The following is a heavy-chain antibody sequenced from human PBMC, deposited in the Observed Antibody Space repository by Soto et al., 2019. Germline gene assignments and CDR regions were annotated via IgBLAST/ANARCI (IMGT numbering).Heavy chain of an antibody. Sequence: QVQLVQSGAEVKKPGSSVMVSCKASGVTFRSYSISWVRQAPGQGLEWMGGIIPMFGKAQYAQKFQDRVTITADESTTTVYMQMSRLRSDDTAIFYCVGALETTPVVLPADLANWGQGALVTVSS. J-gene: IGHJ4*02. CDR1: GVTFRSYS. D-gene: IGHD2-2*01. CDR2: IIPMFGKA. CDR3: VGALETTPVVLPADLAN. V-gene: IGHV1-69*12.